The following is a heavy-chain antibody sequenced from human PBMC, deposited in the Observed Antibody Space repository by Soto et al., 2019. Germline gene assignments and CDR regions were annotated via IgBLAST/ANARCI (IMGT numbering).Heavy chain of an antibody. Sequence: QVQLVQSGAEVKKPGSSVKVSCKASGGTFSSYAISWVRQAPGQGLEWMGGIIPIFGTANYAQKFQGRVTITADESTSTAYMDLSSLRSEDTAVYYCARDLPATMIVVPDAFDIWGQGTMVTVSS. D-gene: IGHD3-22*01. CDR2: IIPIFGTA. J-gene: IGHJ3*02. V-gene: IGHV1-69*01. CDR1: GGTFSSYA. CDR3: ARDLPATMIVVPDAFDI.